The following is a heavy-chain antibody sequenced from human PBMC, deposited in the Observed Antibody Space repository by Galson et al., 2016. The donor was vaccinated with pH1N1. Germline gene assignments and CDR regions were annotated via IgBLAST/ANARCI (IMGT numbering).Heavy chain of an antibody. V-gene: IGHV4-59*08. CDR1: GGPISDWF. D-gene: IGHD1-26*01. CDR2: IYYSGST. CDR3: ARSPRGEWELGFDY. Sequence: SETLSLTCSVSGGPISDWFWSWFRQPAGKGLEWIGYIYYSGSTNYNPSLKSRVTISVDTSKNQFSLKLSSVTAADTAVYYCARSPRGEWELGFDYWGQGTLVTVSS. J-gene: IGHJ4*02.